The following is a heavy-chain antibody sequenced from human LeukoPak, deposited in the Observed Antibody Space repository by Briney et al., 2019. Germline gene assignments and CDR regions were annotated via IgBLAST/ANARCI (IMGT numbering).Heavy chain of an antibody. V-gene: IGHV3-23*01. CDR1: GFTFSSYA. CDR3: AKDQYYDSSGYYYPRNYFDY. D-gene: IGHD3-22*01. CDR2: ISGSGGST. J-gene: IGHJ4*02. Sequence: PGGSLRLSCAASGFTFSSYAMSWVRQAPGKGLEWVSAISGSGGSTYYADSVKGRFAISRDNSKNTLYLQMNSLRAEDTAVYYCAKDQYYDSSGYYYPRNYFDYWGQGTLVTVSS.